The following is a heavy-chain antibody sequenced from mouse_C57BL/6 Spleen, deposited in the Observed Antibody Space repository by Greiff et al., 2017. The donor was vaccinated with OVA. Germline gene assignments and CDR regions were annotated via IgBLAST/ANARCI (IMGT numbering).Heavy chain of an antibody. V-gene: IGHV5-17*01. CDR2: ISSGSSTF. D-gene: IGHD2-4*01. J-gene: IGHJ2*01. CDR1: GFTFSDYG. Sequence: DVKLVESGGGLVKPGGSLKLSCAASGFTFSDYGMHWVRQAPEKGLEWVAYISSGSSTFYYADTVKGRFTISRDNAKNTLFLQMTSLRYEDTAMYYCARAYYDYDGDYFDYWGQGTTLTVSS. CDR3: ARAYYDYDGDYFDY.